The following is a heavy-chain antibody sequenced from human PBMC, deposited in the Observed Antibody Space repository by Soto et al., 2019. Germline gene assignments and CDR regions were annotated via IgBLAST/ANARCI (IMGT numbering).Heavy chain of an antibody. CDR2: IYWDDDK. D-gene: IGHD6-6*01. Sequence: SGPTLVNPTQTLTLTCTFSGFSLTTAGVGVGWIRQPPGKALEWLAPIYWDDDKRYNPSLKTRLTITKDTSRNQVVLTVTNMLPMDTGTYYCAQRGSGSSAAGWFDPWGPGILVTVSS. CDR1: GFSLTTAGVG. V-gene: IGHV2-5*02. CDR3: AQRGSGSSAAGWFDP. J-gene: IGHJ5*02.